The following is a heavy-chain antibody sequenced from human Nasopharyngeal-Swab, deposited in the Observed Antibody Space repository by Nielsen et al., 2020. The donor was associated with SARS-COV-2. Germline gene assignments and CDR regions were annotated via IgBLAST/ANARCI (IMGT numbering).Heavy chain of an antibody. D-gene: IGHD6-19*01. CDR1: GYTLTELS. Sequence: ASVKVSCKVSGYTLTELSMHWVRQAPGKGLEWMGGFDPEDGETIYAQKFQGRVTMTEDTSTDTAYMELSSLRSEDTAVYYCATVYSAVYSSGWYFYWGQGTLVTVSP. CDR3: ATVYSAVYSSGWYFY. CDR2: FDPEDGET. J-gene: IGHJ4*02. V-gene: IGHV1-24*01.